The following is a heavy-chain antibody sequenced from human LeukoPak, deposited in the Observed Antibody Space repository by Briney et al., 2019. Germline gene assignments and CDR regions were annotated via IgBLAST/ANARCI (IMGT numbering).Heavy chain of an antibody. Sequence: SETLSLTCTVSGVSISSYYWSWIRQPPGKGLEWIGYIYYTGSTRYNPSLKSRVTISVDTSKNQFSLKLSSVTAADTAVYYCAKHGRKDSGNYYADYWGQGTLVTVSS. V-gene: IGHV4-59*08. J-gene: IGHJ4*02. CDR3: AKHGRKDSGNYYADY. CDR1: GVSISSYY. CDR2: IYYTGST. D-gene: IGHD3-10*01.